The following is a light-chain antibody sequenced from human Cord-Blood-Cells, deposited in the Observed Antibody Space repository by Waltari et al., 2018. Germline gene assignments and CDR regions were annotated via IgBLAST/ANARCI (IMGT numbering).Light chain of an antibody. CDR3: CSYAGSSNVV. V-gene: IGLV2-23*01. CDR2: EGS. J-gene: IGLJ2*01. Sequence: QSALTQPASVSGSPGQSITIPCPGTSSDLGSYNLVSSSQQHPGKAPKLMIDEGSKRPSGVSNRFSGSKSGNTASLTISGLQAEDEADYYCCSYAGSSNVVFGGGTKLTVL. CDR1: SSDLGSYNL.